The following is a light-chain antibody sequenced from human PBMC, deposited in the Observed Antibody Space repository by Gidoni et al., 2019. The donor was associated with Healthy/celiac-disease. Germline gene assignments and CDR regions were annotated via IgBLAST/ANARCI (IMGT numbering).Light chain of an antibody. Sequence: DLQMTQSPSSLSASVGDRVTITCRASQSISSYLNWYQQKPGKAPKLLIYAASSLQSGVPSRFSGSGSGTDFTRTISSLQPEDFATYYCQQSYSTPPLTFGGXTKVEIK. CDR3: QQSYSTPPLT. CDR1: QSISSY. V-gene: IGKV1-39*01. J-gene: IGKJ4*01. CDR2: AAS.